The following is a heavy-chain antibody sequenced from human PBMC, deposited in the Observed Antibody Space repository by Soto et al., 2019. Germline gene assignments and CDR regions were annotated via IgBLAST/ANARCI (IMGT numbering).Heavy chain of an antibody. J-gene: IGHJ4*02. Sequence: ASVKVSCKASGYTFTSYGISWVRQAPGQGLEWMGWISAYNGNTNYAQKLQGRVTMTTNTSTSTAYMELSRLRSDDTAVYYGAYQKRRDRDRYTAEFDFWGQGTLVTVSS. V-gene: IGHV1-18*01. CDR1: GYTFTSYG. CDR3: AYQKRRDRDRYTAEFDF. CDR2: ISAYNGNT. D-gene: IGHD1-26*01.